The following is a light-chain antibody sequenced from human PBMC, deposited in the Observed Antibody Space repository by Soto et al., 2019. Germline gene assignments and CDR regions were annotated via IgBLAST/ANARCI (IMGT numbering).Light chain of an antibody. CDR3: SSWDDSRNGWV. Sequence: QSVLTQPPSASGTPGQRITVSCSGSGSNIGSKTVNWYQQLPGTAPRLLIYGNYQRPSGVPARFSGSKSGPSASLAISGLQSEDEGDYYCSSWDDSRNGWVFGGGTQLTVL. V-gene: IGLV1-44*01. J-gene: IGLJ7*01. CDR2: GNY. CDR1: GSNIGSKT.